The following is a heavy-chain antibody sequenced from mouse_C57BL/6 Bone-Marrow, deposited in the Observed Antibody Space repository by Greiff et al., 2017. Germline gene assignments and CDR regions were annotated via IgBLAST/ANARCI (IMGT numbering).Heavy chain of an antibody. Sequence: EVQLQQSGPELVKPGASVKISCKASGYTFTDYYMNWVKQSHGKSLEWIGDINPNNGGTSYNQKFKGKATLTVDKSSSTAYMELRSLTSEDSAVYYCARRERDGYSYYWGQGTTLTVSS. D-gene: IGHD2-3*01. CDR1: GYTFTDYY. CDR2: INPNNGGT. V-gene: IGHV1-26*01. J-gene: IGHJ2*01. CDR3: ARRERDGYSYY.